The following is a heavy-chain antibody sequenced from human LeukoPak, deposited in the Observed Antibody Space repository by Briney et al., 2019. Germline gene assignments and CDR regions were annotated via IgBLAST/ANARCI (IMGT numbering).Heavy chain of an antibody. CDR2: IYYSGST. CDR3: ARSNWNYLPSWYFDL. D-gene: IGHD1-7*01. CDR1: GGSISSSSYY. V-gene: IGHV4-39*01. J-gene: IGHJ2*01. Sequence: SETLSLTCTVSGGSISSSSYYWGWIRQPPGKGLEWIGSIYYSGSTYYNPSLKSRVTIPVDTSKNQFSLKLSSVTAADTAVYYCARSNWNYLPSWYFDLWGRGTLATVSS.